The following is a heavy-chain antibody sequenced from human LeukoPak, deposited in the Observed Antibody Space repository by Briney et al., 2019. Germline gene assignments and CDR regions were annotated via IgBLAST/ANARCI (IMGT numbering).Heavy chain of an antibody. CDR2: IAWNSGNT. CDR3: AKDMNSYGSGSSYNPWGPFDS. Sequence: AGGSRRLSCAASGFTFDNNAMHWVRQAPGKGLEWVSGIAWNSGNTGFADSVKGRFTISRGNAENSLYLQMNSLTPEDTAFYFCAKDMNSYGSGSSYNPWGPFDSWGQGTLVTVSS. J-gene: IGHJ4*02. V-gene: IGHV3-9*01. D-gene: IGHD3-10*01. CDR1: GFTFDNNA.